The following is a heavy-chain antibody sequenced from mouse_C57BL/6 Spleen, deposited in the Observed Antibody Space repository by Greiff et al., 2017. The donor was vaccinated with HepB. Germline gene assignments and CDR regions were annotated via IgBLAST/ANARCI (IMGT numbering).Heavy chain of an antibody. V-gene: IGHV1-19*01. Sequence: VHLQQSGPVLVKPGASVKMSVKALGYTSPDSYLNWVKQSQGKSLDWIGVIKPYNGGTSYNQKFKGKATLTVDKSSSTAYMELNSLTSEDSAVYYCARWKGDYYAMDYWGQGTSVTVSS. CDR1: GYTSPDSY. J-gene: IGHJ4*01. CDR3: ARWKGDYYAMDY. CDR2: IKPYNGGT.